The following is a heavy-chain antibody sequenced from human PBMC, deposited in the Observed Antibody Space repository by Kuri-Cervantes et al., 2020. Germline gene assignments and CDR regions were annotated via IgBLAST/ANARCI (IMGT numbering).Heavy chain of an antibody. J-gene: IGHJ4*02. V-gene: IGHV1-2*02. Sequence: ASVKVSCKASGYTFTGYYMHWVRQAPGQGLEWMGWINPNSGGTSYAQKFQGRVTMTRDTSTSTVYMELSSLRSEDTAVYYCARDHDSSGPGDYWGQGTLVTVSS. CDR3: ARDHDSSGPGDY. CDR2: INPNSGGT. CDR1: GYTFTGYY. D-gene: IGHD3-22*01.